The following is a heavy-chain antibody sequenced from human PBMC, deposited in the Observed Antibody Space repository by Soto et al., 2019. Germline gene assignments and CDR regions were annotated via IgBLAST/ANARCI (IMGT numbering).Heavy chain of an antibody. V-gene: IGHV4-59*01. J-gene: IGHJ4*02. CDR2: IYYSGST. Sequence: SSETLSLTCTVSGGSISSYYWSWIRQPPGKGLEWIGYIYYSGSTNYNPSLKSRVTISVDTSKNQFSLKLSSVTAADTAVYYCATGYYGSGSYYFLDYWGQGTLVTVSS. CDR1: GGSISSYY. D-gene: IGHD3-10*01. CDR3: ATGYYGSGSYYFLDY.